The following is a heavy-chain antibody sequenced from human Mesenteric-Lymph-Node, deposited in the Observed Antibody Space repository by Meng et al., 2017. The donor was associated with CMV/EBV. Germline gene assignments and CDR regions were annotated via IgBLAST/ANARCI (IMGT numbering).Heavy chain of an antibody. J-gene: IGHJ3*02. CDR1: GGSISSGGNY. CDR2: IYYSGRT. Sequence: SETLSLTCTVSGGSISSGGNYWSWIRQHPGKGLEWIGYIYYSGRTYYNPSLKSRLTVSVDTSKNQFSLKLSSVTAADTAVYYCARIYDYGDYGDAFDIWGQGTVVTVSS. V-gene: IGHV4-31*03. D-gene: IGHD4-17*01. CDR3: ARIYDYGDYGDAFDI.